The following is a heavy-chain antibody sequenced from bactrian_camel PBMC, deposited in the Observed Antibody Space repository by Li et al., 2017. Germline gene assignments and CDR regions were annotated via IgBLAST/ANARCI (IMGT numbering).Heavy chain of an antibody. D-gene: IGHD7*01. Sequence: VQLVESGEGSVQAGGSLRLSCAASAYSTSSSCVAWFRQAPGKEREGVASIARPGVTTYASTVQDRFTISRDNNKNTRYLQLNSLNPEDTAMYYCAAGSSPWCLTLVGKSFAYWGRGTQVTVS. V-gene: IGHV3S53*01. J-gene: IGHJ6*01. CDR3: AAGSSPWCLTLVGKSFAY. CDR2: IARPGVT. CDR1: AYSTSSSC.